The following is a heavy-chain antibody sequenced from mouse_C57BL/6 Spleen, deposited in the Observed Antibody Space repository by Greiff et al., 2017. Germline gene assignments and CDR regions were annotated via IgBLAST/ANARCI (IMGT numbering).Heavy chain of an antibody. CDR1: GYAFSSSW. Sequence: VKLMESGPELVKPGASVKISCKASGYAFSSSWMNWVKQRPGKGLEWIGRIYPGDGDTNYNGKFKGKATLTADKSSSTAYMQLSSLTSEDSAVYFCARSSYYDYSYFDYWGQGTTLTVSS. CDR3: ARSSYYDYSYFDY. V-gene: IGHV1-82*01. CDR2: IYPGDGDT. J-gene: IGHJ2*01. D-gene: IGHD2-4*01.